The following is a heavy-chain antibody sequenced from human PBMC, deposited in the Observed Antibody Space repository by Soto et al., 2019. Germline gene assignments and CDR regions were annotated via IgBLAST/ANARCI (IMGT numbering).Heavy chain of an antibody. CDR3: ARPYCSSTSCYAVLDY. CDR1: GYTFTSYD. D-gene: IGHD2-2*01. J-gene: IGHJ4*02. V-gene: IGHV1-8*01. CDR2: MNPNSGNT. Sequence: ASVKVSCKASGYTFTSYDINWVRQATGQGLEWMGWMNPNSGNTDYAQKFQGRVTMTRNTSISTAYMELSSLRSEDTAVYYCARPYCSSTSCYAVLDYWGQGTLVTVSS.